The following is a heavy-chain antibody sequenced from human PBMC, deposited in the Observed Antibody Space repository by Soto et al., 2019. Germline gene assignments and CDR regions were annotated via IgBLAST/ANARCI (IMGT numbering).Heavy chain of an antibody. V-gene: IGHV1-69*13. CDR2: IIPIFGTA. CDR1: GGTFSSYA. J-gene: IGHJ6*02. CDR3: VREKAYYDFWSGTLEPDV. D-gene: IGHD3-3*01. Sequence: GASVKVSCKASGGTFSSYAISWVRQAPGQGLEWMGGIIPIFGTANYAQKFQGRVTITADESTSTAYMELSSLRSEDTAVYYFVREKAYYDFWSGTLEPDVWGQGTTVTVSS.